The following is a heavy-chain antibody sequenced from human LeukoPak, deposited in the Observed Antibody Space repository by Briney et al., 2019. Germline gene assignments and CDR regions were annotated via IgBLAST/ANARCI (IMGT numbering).Heavy chain of an antibody. J-gene: IGHJ4*02. CDR3: ASSALMTPYYFDY. D-gene: IGHD3-10*01. CDR2: ISGRSNYM. V-gene: IGHV3-21*01. CDR1: GFTFSSYG. Sequence: GGSLRLSCAASGFTFSSYGMHWVRQAPGKGLEWVSSISGRSNYMYYADSVKGRFTTSRDNAKNSLYLQMNSLRVEDTALYYCASSALMTPYYFDYWGQGTPVTVSS.